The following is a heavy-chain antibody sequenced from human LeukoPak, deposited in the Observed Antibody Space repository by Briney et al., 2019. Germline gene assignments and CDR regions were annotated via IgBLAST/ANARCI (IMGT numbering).Heavy chain of an antibody. J-gene: IGHJ4*02. CDR1: GFTVSSNY. V-gene: IGHV3-53*01. CDR3: ASRPGWNGPFHY. Sequence: GESLKISCAASGFTVSSNYMSWVRQAPGKGLEWVSVIYSGGSTYYADSVKGRFTISRDNSKNTLYLQMNSLRAEDTAVYYCASRPGWNGPFHYWGQGTLVTVSS. D-gene: IGHD1-1*01. CDR2: IYSGGST.